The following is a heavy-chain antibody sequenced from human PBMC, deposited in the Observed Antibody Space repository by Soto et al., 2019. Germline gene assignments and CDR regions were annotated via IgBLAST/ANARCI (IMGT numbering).Heavy chain of an antibody. V-gene: IGHV3-15*07. CDR3: TSRARYCSGGSCYYYYYGMDV. J-gene: IGHJ6*02. Sequence: GGSLRLSCAASGFTFSNAWMNWVRQAPGKGLEWVGRIKSKTDGGTTDYAAPGKGRFTISRDDSKNTLYMQMNSLKTEDTAVYYCTSRARYCSGGSCYYYYYGMDVWGQGTTVTVSS. D-gene: IGHD2-15*01. CDR2: IKSKTDGGTT. CDR1: GFTFSNAW.